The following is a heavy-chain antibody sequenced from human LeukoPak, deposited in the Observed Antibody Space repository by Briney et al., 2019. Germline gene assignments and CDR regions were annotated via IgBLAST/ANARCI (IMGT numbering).Heavy chain of an antibody. D-gene: IGHD3-10*01. J-gene: IGHJ4*02. Sequence: PSETLSLTRAVSGFSISNGFFWGWIRRPPGKGLEWIGTIHYPESTYYNPSLNSRLTISLDASKNYFSLKLSSVTAADTALYYCARGRGRQVGSRWHPDTHHDYWGQGILVTVSS. CDR3: ARGRGRQVGSRWHPDTHHDY. CDR2: IHYPEST. V-gene: IGHV4-38-2*01. CDR1: GFSISNGFF.